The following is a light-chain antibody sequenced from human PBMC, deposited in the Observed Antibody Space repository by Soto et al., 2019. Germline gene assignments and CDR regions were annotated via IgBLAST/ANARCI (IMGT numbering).Light chain of an antibody. J-gene: IGKJ5*01. Sequence: DLQMTQSPPSLSASVGDRVTVACRASHDIGNSLAWYQQRPGKSPRLLIYDASTLQSGVPARFSGSGSGTHFILAITSLRPEDAAIYYCHQYGNSPPVTFGQGTRLEIK. CDR1: HDIGNS. V-gene: IGKV1-27*01. CDR3: HQYGNSPPVT. CDR2: DAS.